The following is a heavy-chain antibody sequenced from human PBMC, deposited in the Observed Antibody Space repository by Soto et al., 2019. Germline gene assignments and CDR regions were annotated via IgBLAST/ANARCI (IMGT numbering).Heavy chain of an antibody. CDR3: ARDLSIAAAGSFDY. CDR2: IIPIFGTA. CDR1: GGTFSSYA. J-gene: IGHJ4*02. D-gene: IGHD6-13*01. Sequence: SVKVSCKASGGTFSSYAISWVRQAPGQGLEWMGGIIPIFGTANYAQKFQGRVTITADESTSTAYMELSSLRSEDTAVYYCARDLSIAAAGSFDYWGQGTLVTVSS. V-gene: IGHV1-69*13.